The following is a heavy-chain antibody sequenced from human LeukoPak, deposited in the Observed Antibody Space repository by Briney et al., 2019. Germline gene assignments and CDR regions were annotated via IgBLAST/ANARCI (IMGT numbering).Heavy chain of an antibody. Sequence: GGSLRLSCAASGFTFSSYWMHWVRQAPGKGLVWVSRINSDGSSTNYADSVKGRFTISRDNAKTTLYLQMNSLRAEDTAVYYCASGYGYTAMAGSDYWGQGTLVTVSS. CDR3: ASGYGYTAMAGSDY. J-gene: IGHJ4*02. CDR2: INSDGSST. V-gene: IGHV3-74*01. D-gene: IGHD5-18*01. CDR1: GFTFSSYW.